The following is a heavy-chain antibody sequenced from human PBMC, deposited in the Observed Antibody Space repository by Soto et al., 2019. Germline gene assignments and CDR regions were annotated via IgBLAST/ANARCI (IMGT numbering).Heavy chain of an antibody. CDR2: ISSSSSTI. Sequence: GESLKISCAASGFTFSSYSMNWVRQAPGKGLEWVSYISSSSSTIYYADSVKGRFTISRDNAKNSLYLQMNSLRDEDTAVYYCARENGDYDFWSGYNWFDPWGQGTLVTVSS. V-gene: IGHV3-48*02. D-gene: IGHD3-3*01. J-gene: IGHJ5*02. CDR3: ARENGDYDFWSGYNWFDP. CDR1: GFTFSSYS.